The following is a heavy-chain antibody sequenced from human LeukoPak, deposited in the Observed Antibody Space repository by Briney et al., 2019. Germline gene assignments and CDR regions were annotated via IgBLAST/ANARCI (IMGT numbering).Heavy chain of an antibody. CDR3: ARRRGQGSGSYFHYYYYGMDV. CDR2: INHSGTT. J-gene: IGHJ6*02. Sequence: GSLRLSCAASGFTFGTNAMSWVRQPPGEGLEWIGEINHSGTTNYNPSLKSRVTISIDTSKNQFSLKLSSVTAADTAVYSCARRRGQGSGSYFHYYYYGMDVWGQGTTVTVSS. CDR1: GFTFGTNA. D-gene: IGHD3-10*01. V-gene: IGHV4-34*01.